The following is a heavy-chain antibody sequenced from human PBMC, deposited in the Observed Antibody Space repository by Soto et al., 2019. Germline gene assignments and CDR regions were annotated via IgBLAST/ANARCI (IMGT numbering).Heavy chain of an antibody. CDR1: GYSFPNFG. Sequence: QVQLAQSGAEVKKPGASVKVSCKASGYSFPNFGISWVRQAPGQGLEWMGWISAKNDGPNYAQRFQGRVTLTIDTTMTTAYMELSNLGSDATAVYYCVRDVKCTSSDCYDCFDPWGQGTLVTVSS. CDR3: VRDVKCTSSDCYDCFDP. V-gene: IGHV1-18*01. D-gene: IGHD2-21*02. CDR2: ISAKNDGP. J-gene: IGHJ5*02.